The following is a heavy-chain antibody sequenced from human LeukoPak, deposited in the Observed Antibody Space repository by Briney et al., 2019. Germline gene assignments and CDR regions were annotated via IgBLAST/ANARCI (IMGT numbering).Heavy chain of an antibody. Sequence: ASVKVSCKASGYTFNTYGISWVRQAPGQGHEWMGWISTYNGDTKYAEKVQGRVTMTIDTSTTTAYMELRSLRSDDTAAYYCARTRCTGGSCYDYWGQGTLVTVSS. J-gene: IGHJ4*02. V-gene: IGHV1-18*01. CDR2: ISTYNGDT. D-gene: IGHD2-15*01. CDR3: ARTRCTGGSCYDY. CDR1: GYTFNTYG.